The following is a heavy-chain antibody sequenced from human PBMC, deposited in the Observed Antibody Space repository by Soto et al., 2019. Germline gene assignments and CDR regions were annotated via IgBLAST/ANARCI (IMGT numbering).Heavy chain of an antibody. CDR2: IHPSGDT. CDR1: GYKFTTYF. J-gene: IGHJ1*01. Sequence: ASVKVSCKASGYKFTTYFIHWVRQAPGQGLEWMGMIHPSGDTGYAQKFRGRVTMTIDTSTTTASMELRNLTSEDTAVYFSVRGYCTTSPCSGDFQFWGQGTLITVSS. CDR3: VRGYCTTSPCSGDFQF. D-gene: IGHD2-15*01. V-gene: IGHV1-46*01.